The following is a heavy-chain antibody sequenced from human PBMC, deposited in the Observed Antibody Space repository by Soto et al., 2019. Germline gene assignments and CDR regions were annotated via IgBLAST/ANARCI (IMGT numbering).Heavy chain of an antibody. V-gene: IGHV3-33*01. CDR2: IWYDGSNK. CDR1: GFTFSSYG. Sequence: GGSLRLSSAASGFTFSSYGMHWVRQAPGKGLEWVAVIWYDGSNKYYADSVKGRFTISRDNSKNTLYLQMNSLRSEDTAVYYYATVGPYSNGWLKMLVYCYM. CDR3: ATVGPYSNGWLKMLVYCYM. J-gene: IGHJ6*03. D-gene: IGHD6-19*01.